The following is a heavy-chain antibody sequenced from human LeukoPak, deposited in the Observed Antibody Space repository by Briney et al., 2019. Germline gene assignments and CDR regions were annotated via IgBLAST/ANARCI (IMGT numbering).Heavy chain of an antibody. Sequence: PSETLSLTCTVSGGSISSSSYYWGWIRQPPGKGLEWIGSIYYSGSTYYNPSLKSRVTISVDTSKNQFSLRLSSVTAADTAVYYCASHQKPVRYKSGWSSYGWFGPWGQGMLVTVSS. D-gene: IGHD6-19*01. CDR2: IYYSGST. V-gene: IGHV4-39*07. J-gene: IGHJ5*02. CDR1: GGSISSSSYY. CDR3: ASHQKPVRYKSGWSSYGWFGP.